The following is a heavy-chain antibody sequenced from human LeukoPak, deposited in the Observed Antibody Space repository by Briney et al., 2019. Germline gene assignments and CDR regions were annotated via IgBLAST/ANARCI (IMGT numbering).Heavy chain of an antibody. CDR3: ARGYWGQYHWYFDL. D-gene: IGHD3-16*01. CDR1: GFTFSRYW. V-gene: IGHV3-7*01. CDR2: IKQDGSEK. J-gene: IGHJ2*01. Sequence: RSGGSLRLSCAVSGFTFSRYWMSWVRQAPGKGLEWVANIKQDGSEKNYVDSVKGRFTISRDNAKNSEYLQMNSLRVEDTAVYYCARGYWGQYHWYFDLWGRGTLVTVSS.